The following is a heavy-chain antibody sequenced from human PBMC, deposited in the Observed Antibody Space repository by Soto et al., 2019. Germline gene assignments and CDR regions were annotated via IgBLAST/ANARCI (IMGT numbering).Heavy chain of an antibody. CDR1: GFTFSSYW. D-gene: IGHD4-17*01. CDR2: INSDGSST. CDR3: ARAFSYGDYVEFYYYYYYMDV. Sequence: GGSLRLSCAASGFTFSSYWMHWVRQAPGKGLVWVSRINSDGSSTSYADSVKGRFTISRDNAKNTLYLQRNSLRAEDTAVYYCARAFSYGDYVEFYYYYYYMDVWGKGTTVTVSS. J-gene: IGHJ6*03. V-gene: IGHV3-74*01.